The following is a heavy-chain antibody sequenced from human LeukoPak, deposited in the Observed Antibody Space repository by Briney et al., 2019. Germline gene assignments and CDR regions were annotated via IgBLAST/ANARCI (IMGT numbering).Heavy chain of an antibody. Sequence: PGGSLRLSCAASGFTFSSSAMSWVRQAPGKGLEWVSAISNNGGYTYYADSVKGRFTISRDSSKSTLYLQMNSLRAEDTAVYFCAKGGPQFFDYWGQGSLVTVSS. CDR3: AKGGPQFFDY. J-gene: IGHJ4*02. V-gene: IGHV3-23*01. CDR2: ISNNGGYT. D-gene: IGHD5-24*01. CDR1: GFTFSSSA.